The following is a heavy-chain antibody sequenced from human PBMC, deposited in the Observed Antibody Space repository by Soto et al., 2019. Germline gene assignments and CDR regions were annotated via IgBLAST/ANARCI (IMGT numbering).Heavy chain of an antibody. Sequence: PSETLSLTCAVYGGSFSGYYWTWIRQPPGTGLEWIGEINHSGSTNYNPSLESRVTISVDTSENQFSLKLTSVTAADTAVYYCARDKITGLFDYWGQGTLVTVSS. CDR3: ARDKITGLFDY. J-gene: IGHJ4*02. V-gene: IGHV4-34*01. D-gene: IGHD2-8*02. CDR1: GGSFSGYY. CDR2: INHSGST.